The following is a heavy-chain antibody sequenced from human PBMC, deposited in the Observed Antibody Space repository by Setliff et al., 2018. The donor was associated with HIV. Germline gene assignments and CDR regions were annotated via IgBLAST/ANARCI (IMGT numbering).Heavy chain of an antibody. CDR3: ASTSSLGSSFDY. CDR1: GGSISSYY. D-gene: IGHD6-6*01. Sequence: KASETLSLTCAVYGGSISSYYWSWIRQPPGKGLEWIGYIYTSGSTNYNPSLKSRVTMSVDTSKNQFSLKVRYVTAADTAVYYCASTSSLGSSFDYWGQGTLVTVSS. CDR2: IYTSGST. V-gene: IGHV4-4*09. J-gene: IGHJ4*02.